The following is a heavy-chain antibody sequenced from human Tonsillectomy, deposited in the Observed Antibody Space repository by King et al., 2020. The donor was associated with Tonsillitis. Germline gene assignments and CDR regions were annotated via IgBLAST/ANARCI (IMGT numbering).Heavy chain of an antibody. D-gene: IGHD3-22*01. CDR2: IYHGGST. CDR3: AREPSGYYTTYFYY. CDR1: GYSISSTYY. J-gene: IGHJ4*02. V-gene: IGHV4-38-2*02. Sequence: VQLQESGPGLVKPSETLSLTCAVSGYSISSTYYWGWIRQPPGKGLEWIGSIYHGGSTYYNPSLKSRVTISVDTSKNQFSLKLSSVTAADTAVYYCAREPSGYYTTYFYYWGQGTLVTVSS.